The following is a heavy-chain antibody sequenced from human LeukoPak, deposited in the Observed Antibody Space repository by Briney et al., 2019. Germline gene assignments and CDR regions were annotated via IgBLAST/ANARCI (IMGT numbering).Heavy chain of an antibody. CDR3: AKDHRYCSSTSCYPYYYYYYGMDV. Sequence: GGPLTLSCAASGFTFNSYGMHCVRQAPGKGLEWVAVISYDGSNKYYADSVKGRFTIYRDNSKTTLYLQMNSLRAEDTAVYYCAKDHRYCSSTSCYPYYYYYYGMDVWGQGTTVTVSS. V-gene: IGHV3-30*18. CDR2: ISYDGSNK. J-gene: IGHJ6*02. D-gene: IGHD2-2*01. CDR1: GFTFNSYG.